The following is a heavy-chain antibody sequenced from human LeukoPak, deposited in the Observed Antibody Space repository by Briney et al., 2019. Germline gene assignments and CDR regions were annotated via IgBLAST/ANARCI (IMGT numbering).Heavy chain of an antibody. Sequence: GGSLRLSCAASGFTFSSYSMNWVRQAPGKGLEWVSSISSSSSYIYYADSVKGRFTISRDNAKNSLYLQMNSLRAEDTAVYYCARELKYSSSWGVTAYYYYMDVWGKGTTVTVSS. D-gene: IGHD6-13*01. V-gene: IGHV3-21*01. J-gene: IGHJ6*03. CDR3: ARELKYSSSWGVTAYYYYMDV. CDR1: GFTFSSYS. CDR2: ISSSSSYI.